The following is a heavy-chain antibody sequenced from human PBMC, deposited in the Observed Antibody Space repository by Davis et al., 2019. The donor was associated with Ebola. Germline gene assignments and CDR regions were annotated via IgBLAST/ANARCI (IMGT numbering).Heavy chain of an antibody. CDR3: ATNLVPTITSAFDI. D-gene: IGHD5-12*01. Sequence: GESLKISCVASGFTLSNKWMHWVRQAPGRGLEWVSRINSDGVTINYADSVRGRFTISRDNAKNTLYLQMSSLRAEDTAVYYCATNLVPTITSAFDIWGQGTTVTVSS. CDR2: INSDGVTI. V-gene: IGHV3-74*01. J-gene: IGHJ3*02. CDR1: GFTLSNKW.